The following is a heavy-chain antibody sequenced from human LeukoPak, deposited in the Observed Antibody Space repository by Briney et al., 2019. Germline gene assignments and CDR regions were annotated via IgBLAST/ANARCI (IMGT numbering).Heavy chain of an antibody. V-gene: IGHV3-30*07. Sequence: PGGSLRLSCAVSRFPFSTYAMHWVRQAPGKGLEWVAVISYDGRNKYYADSVKGRFTISRDNSENTLFLQMNSLRAEDTAVYFCAKRGVVIRVILVGFHKEAYYFDSWGQGALVTVSS. CDR1: RFPFSTYA. CDR3: AKRGVVIRVILVGFHKEAYYFDS. J-gene: IGHJ4*02. CDR2: ISYDGRNK. D-gene: IGHD3-22*01.